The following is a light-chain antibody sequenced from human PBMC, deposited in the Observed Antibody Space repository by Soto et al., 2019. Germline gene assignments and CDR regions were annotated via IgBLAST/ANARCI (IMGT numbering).Light chain of an antibody. J-gene: IGKJ2*01. CDR1: QSVGSY. V-gene: IGKV3-11*01. Sequence: EIVLTQSPATLSLSPGDRVTLSCRASQSVGSYLAWYQQKPGQAPRLLIYGASNRATGIPARFSGSESGTDFTLTISSIETEDFAVYYCQNSNNWPPDATFGQGTRLEIK. CDR2: GAS. CDR3: QNSNNWPPDAT.